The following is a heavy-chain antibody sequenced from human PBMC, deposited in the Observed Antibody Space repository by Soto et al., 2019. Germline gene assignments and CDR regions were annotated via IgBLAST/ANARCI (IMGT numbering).Heavy chain of an antibody. Sequence: QVQLQQWGAGLLKPSETLSLTCAVYGGSFSGYYWNWIRQPPGKGLEWIGEINHSGSTNYNPSLKSRVTISVDTSKNQFSLKLSSVTAGDTAVYYCARGWGRIFDYWGQGTLVTVSS. CDR2: INHSGST. V-gene: IGHV4-34*01. D-gene: IGHD7-27*01. J-gene: IGHJ4*02. CDR3: ARGWGRIFDY. CDR1: GGSFSGYY.